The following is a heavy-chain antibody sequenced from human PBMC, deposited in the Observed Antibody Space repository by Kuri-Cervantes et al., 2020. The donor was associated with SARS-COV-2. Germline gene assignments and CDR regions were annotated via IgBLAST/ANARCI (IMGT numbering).Heavy chain of an antibody. V-gene: IGHV3-53*01. CDR1: GFTVSSNY. D-gene: IGHD6-13*01. J-gene: IGHJ3*02. CDR3: ARVYSSSWYYAFDI. CDR2: IYSGGST. Sequence: GESLKISCAASGFTVSSNYMSWVRQAPGKGLEWVSVIYSGGSTYYADSVKGRFTISRDNSKNTLYLQMNSLRAGDTAVYYCARVYSSSWYYAFDIWGQGTMVTVSS.